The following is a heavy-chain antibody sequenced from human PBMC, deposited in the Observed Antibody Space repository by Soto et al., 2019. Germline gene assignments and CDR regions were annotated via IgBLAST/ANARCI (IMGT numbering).Heavy chain of an antibody. D-gene: IGHD5-12*01. V-gene: IGHV4-59*01. J-gene: IGHJ5*02. CDR2: IYYSGST. CDR3: ARGVATIGP. Sequence: SETLSLTCSVSGDSISRYYWSWIRQPPGKGLEWIGYIYYSGSTNYNPSFKSRVTISVDTPKNQFSLKLTSVTAADTAVYYCARGVATIGPWGQGTLVTGSA. CDR1: GDSISRYY.